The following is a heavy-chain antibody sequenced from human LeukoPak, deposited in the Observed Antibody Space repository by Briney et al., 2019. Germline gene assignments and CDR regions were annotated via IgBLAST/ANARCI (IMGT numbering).Heavy chain of an antibody. CDR1: GFTFDDYA. J-gene: IGHJ4*02. D-gene: IGHD4-17*01. V-gene: IGHV3-9*01. CDR2: ISWNSGSI. CDR3: ARNDYGATLGAFDY. Sequence: GGSLRLSCAASGFTFDDYAMHWVRQAPGKGLEWVSGISWNSGSIGYADSVKGRFTISRDNAKNSLYLQMNSLRAEDTAVYYCARNDYGATLGAFDYWGQGTLVTVSS.